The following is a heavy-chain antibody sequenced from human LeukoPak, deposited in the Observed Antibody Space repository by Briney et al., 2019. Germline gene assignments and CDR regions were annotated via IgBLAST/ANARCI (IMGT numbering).Heavy chain of an antibody. CDR1: GFTFSSSV. J-gene: IGHJ4*02. D-gene: IGHD6-13*01. CDR3: AKDRSRSWAFDY. CDR2: IYYDGSKK. Sequence: GGALRLSCAASGFTFSSSVVHWVRQAPAKGLARVALIYYDGSKKFYAHSVNGRFTISRDNSKNTLYLQMNSLRADDAAVYYCAKDRSRSWAFDYWGQGTLVTVSS. V-gene: IGHV3-30*18.